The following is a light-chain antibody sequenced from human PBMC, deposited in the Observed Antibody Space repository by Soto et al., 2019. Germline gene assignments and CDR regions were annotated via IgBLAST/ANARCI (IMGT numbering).Light chain of an antibody. CDR3: QQYSAYSWT. Sequence: AIQVTQSPSSLSASVGDRVPITCRTSQGIRSALGWYQQKPGKAPKFLIYDASTLESGVPSRFSGSGSGTELTLTISSLQPDDFATYYCQQYSAYSWTFGQATKVDI. CDR2: DAS. J-gene: IGKJ1*01. V-gene: IGKV1-13*02. CDR1: QGIRSA.